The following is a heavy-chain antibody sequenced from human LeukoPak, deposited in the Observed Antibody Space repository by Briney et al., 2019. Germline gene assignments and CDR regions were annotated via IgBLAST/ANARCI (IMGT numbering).Heavy chain of an antibody. J-gene: IGHJ4*02. CDR2: IYYSGST. Sequence: SETLSLTCTVSGGSISSGGYSWSWIRQHPGKGLEWIGYIYYSGSTYYNPSLKSRVTISVDTSKNQFSLKLSSVTAADTAVYYCARGHKENYYDSSGYFGPRYFDYWGQGTLVTVSS. CDR1: GGSISSGGYS. V-gene: IGHV4-31*03. CDR3: ARGHKENYYDSSGYFGPRYFDY. D-gene: IGHD3-22*01.